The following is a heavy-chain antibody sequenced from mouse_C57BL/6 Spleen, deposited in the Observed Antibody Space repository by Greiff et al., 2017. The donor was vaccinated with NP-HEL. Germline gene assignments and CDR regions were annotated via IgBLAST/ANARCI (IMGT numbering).Heavy chain of an antibody. Sequence: VQLQQSGPELVKPGASVKISCKASGYTFTDYYMNWVKQSHGKSLEWIGDINPNNGGTSYNQKFKGKATLTVDKSSSTAYMELRSLTSEDSAVYYCARWDYDVLWFAYWGQGTLVTVSA. D-gene: IGHD2-4*01. J-gene: IGHJ3*01. CDR2: INPNNGGT. CDR1: GYTFTDYY. V-gene: IGHV1-26*01. CDR3: ARWDYDVLWFAY.